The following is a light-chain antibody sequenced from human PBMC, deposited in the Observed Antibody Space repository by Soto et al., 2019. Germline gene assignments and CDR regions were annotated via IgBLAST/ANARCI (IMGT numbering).Light chain of an antibody. V-gene: IGKV1-39*01. Sequence: DIQMTQSPSSLSASVGDRVTITCRASQSISSYLNWYQQKPGKAPKLLIYAASSLQSGVPSRFSGSGSGTDFTLTISSQQPGDFAAYYCQQSYSTLWTFGQGTKVEIK. CDR1: QSISSY. J-gene: IGKJ1*01. CDR3: QQSYSTLWT. CDR2: AAS.